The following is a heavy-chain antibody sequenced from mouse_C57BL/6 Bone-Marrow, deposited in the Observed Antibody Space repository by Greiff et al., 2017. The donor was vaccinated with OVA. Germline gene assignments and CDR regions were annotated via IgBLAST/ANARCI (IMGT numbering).Heavy chain of an antibody. CDR1: GYTFTSYW. CDR3: ARGGFYYSKCVGWYFDV. J-gene: IGHJ1*03. Sequence: QVQLQQPGAELVKPGASVKLSCKTSGYTFTSYWMHWVKQRPGQGLEWIGMIHPNSGSTNYNEKFKSKATLTVDKSSSTAYMQLSSLTSEDSAVYYCARGGFYYSKCVGWYFDVWGTGTTVTVSS. D-gene: IGHD2-5*01. CDR2: IHPNSGST. V-gene: IGHV1-64*01.